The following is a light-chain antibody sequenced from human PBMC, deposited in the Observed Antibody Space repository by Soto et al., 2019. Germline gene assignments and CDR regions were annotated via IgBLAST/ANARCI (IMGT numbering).Light chain of an antibody. Sequence: ILMTQSPATLSVSPGPRASLSGRASQSVSNNLAWYQQKPGQAPRLLIYGASTGATGIPTRFSGSGSGTEFTLTISSLQSEDFAVYYCQQYNNWPLTFGGGTKVDIK. CDR2: GAS. J-gene: IGKJ4*01. V-gene: IGKV3-15*01. CDR3: QQYNNWPLT. CDR1: QSVSNN.